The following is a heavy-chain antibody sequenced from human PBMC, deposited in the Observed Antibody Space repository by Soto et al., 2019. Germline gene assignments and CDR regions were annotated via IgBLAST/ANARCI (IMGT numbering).Heavy chain of an antibody. D-gene: IGHD2-15*01. CDR2: ISAYNGNT. CDR1: GYTFTSYG. J-gene: IGHJ4*02. Sequence: QVQLVQSGAEVKKPGASVKVSCKASGYTFTSYGISWVRQAPGQGLEWMGWISAYNGNTYHAQKLQGRVTMTTDTLTISAYMELRILRSDDTAVYYCARDLGGREDYWGQGTLVTFSS. CDR3: ARDLGGREDY. V-gene: IGHV1-18*01.